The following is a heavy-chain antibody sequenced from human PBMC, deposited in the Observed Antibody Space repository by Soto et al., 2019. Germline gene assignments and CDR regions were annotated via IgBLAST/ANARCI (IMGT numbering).Heavy chain of an antibody. CDR2: ISGNGGSA. D-gene: IGHD3-16*01. V-gene: IGHV3-23*01. Sequence: PGGSLRLSCAASGFTFSYHAMSWVRQAPGKGLEWVSAISGNGGSAYYVESVRGRFTISRDNSNNTLYLQMNSLRAEDTAVYYCAKDVDFGGGLYPYHFDYWGQGALVTVSS. CDR1: GFTFSYHA. J-gene: IGHJ4*02. CDR3: AKDVDFGGGLYPYHFDY.